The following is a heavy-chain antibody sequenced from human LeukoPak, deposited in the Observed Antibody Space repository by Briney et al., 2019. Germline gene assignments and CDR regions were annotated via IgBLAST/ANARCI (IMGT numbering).Heavy chain of an antibody. Sequence: PSETLSLTCAVYGGSFSGYYWSWIRQPPGKGLEWIGEINHSGSTNYNPSLKSRVTISVDTSKNQFSLKLSSVTAADTAVYYCARLAGTYYYDSSGYPDAFDIWGQGTMVTVSS. CDR1: GGSFSGYY. J-gene: IGHJ3*02. CDR3: ARLAGTYYYDSSGYPDAFDI. V-gene: IGHV4-34*01. CDR2: INHSGST. D-gene: IGHD3-22*01.